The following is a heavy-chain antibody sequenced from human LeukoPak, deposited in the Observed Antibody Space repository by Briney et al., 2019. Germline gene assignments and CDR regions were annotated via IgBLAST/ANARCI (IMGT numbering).Heavy chain of an antibody. V-gene: IGHV4-34*01. J-gene: IGHJ4*02. CDR2: INHSGST. Sequence: SETLSLTCAVYGGSFSGYYWSWIRQPPGKGLEWIGEINHSGSTNYNPSLKSRVTISVDTSKNQFSLKLSSVTAADTAVYYCARPSNGQWLPPDYWGQGTLVTVSS. D-gene: IGHD6-19*01. CDR1: GGSFSGYY. CDR3: ARPSNGQWLPPDY.